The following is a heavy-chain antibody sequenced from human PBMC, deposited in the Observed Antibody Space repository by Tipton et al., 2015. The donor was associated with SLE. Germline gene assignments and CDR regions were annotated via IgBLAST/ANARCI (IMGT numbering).Heavy chain of an antibody. J-gene: IGHJ4*02. CDR2: ISASGGRT. CDR1: GFTFSDYY. Sequence: SLRLSCAASGFTFSDYYMSWIRQAPGKGLEWVSSISASGGRTYYADSVKGRFTISRDNSKNTLYLQMNSLRAEDTAVYYCSEAAAGDYWGQGTLVTVSS. D-gene: IGHD6-13*01. CDR3: SEAAAGDY. V-gene: IGHV3-23*01.